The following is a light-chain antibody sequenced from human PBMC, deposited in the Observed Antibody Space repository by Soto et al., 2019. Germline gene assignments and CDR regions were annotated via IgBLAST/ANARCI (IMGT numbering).Light chain of an antibody. J-gene: IGKJ1*01. CDR2: GAS. V-gene: IGKV3-20*01. CDR1: QSVSSSH. Sequence: EIVLTQSPGTLSLSPGERATLSCRASQSVSSSHLAWYQQKPGQAPMLLIYGASSRATGIPDRFSGSGSGTDFTLTISRLEPEDFAVYYCQQYGSSPRTFGQGTKVDIK. CDR3: QQYGSSPRT.